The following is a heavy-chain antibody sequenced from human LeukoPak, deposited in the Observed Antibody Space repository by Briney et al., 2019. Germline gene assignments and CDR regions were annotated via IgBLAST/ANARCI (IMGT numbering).Heavy chain of an antibody. Sequence: SETLSLTCTVSGGSISSSSYYWGWIRQPPGKGLEWIGSIYYSGSTYYNPSLKSRVTISVDTSKNQFSLKLSSVTAADTAVYYCARALWFGELLLDYWGQGTLVTVSS. CDR1: GGSISSSSYY. V-gene: IGHV4-39*07. CDR2: IYYSGST. J-gene: IGHJ4*02. D-gene: IGHD3-10*01. CDR3: ARALWFGELLLDY.